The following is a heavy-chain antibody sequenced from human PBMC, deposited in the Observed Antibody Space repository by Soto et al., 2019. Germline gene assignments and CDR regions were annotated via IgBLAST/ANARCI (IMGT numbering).Heavy chain of an antibody. CDR1: GGSIISYY. J-gene: IGHJ6*02. Sequence: SETLSLTCTVSGGSIISYYWSWIRQPPWKGLEWIGYIYYSGSTNYNPSLKSRVTISVDTSKNQFSLKLSSVTAADTAVYYCARRGSSSWYDYYYGMDVWGQGTTVTVSS. V-gene: IGHV4-59*08. CDR2: IYYSGST. D-gene: IGHD6-13*01. CDR3: ARRGSSSWYDYYYGMDV.